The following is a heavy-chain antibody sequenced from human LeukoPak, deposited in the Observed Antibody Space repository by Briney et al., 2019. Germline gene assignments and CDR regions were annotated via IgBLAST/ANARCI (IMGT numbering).Heavy chain of an antibody. CDR3: ARQGHGGYSYGGEFDY. V-gene: IGHV1-69*05. CDR1: GGTFSSYA. J-gene: IGHJ4*02. CDR2: IIPIFGTA. Sequence: SVKVSCKASGGTFSSYAISWVRQAPGQGLEWMGGIIPIFGTANYAQKFQGRVTITTDESTSTAYMELSSLRSEDTAVYYFARQGHGGYSYGGEFDYWGQGTLVTVSS. D-gene: IGHD5-18*01.